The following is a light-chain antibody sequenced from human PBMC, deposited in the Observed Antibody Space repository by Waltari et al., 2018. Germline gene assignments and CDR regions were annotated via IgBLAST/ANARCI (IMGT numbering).Light chain of an antibody. CDR2: DAS. CDR3: QQYSSSPNS. CDR1: QSISGSY. J-gene: IGKJ2*03. V-gene: IGKV3-20*01. Sequence: EIVLTQSPGTLSLSPGERATLACRASQSISGSYLAWYQLKPGQAPRLLIYDASSRATGIPDRFSASGSGTDFTLTISKLEPEDFAVYFCQQYSSSPNSFGQGTKLEIK.